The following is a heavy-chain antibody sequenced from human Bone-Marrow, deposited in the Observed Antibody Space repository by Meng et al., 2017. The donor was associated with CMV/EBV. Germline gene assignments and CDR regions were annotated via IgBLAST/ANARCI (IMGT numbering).Heavy chain of an antibody. CDR1: GFTVSINY. CDR2: IYSGGST. J-gene: IGHJ4*02. Sequence: LSCAASGFTVSINYMRWVRQAPGKGLEWVSVIYSGGSTYYADSVKGRFTISRDNSKNTLYLQMNSLRAEDTAVYYCARDSSGWSGSNWGQGTLVTVSS. V-gene: IGHV3-66*01. D-gene: IGHD6-19*01. CDR3: ARDSSGWSGSN.